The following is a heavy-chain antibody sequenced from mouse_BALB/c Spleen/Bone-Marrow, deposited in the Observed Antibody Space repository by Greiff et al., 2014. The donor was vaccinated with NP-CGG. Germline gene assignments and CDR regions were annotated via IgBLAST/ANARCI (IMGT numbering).Heavy chain of an antibody. CDR3: AREGGYDEDYFDY. Sequence: EVKLMESGPELVKPGASVKMSCKASGYTFTSYVMHWVKQKPGQGLGWIGCINPYNDGTKYNEKFKGKATLTSDKSSSTAYMELSSLTSEDSAVYYCAREGGYDEDYFDYWGQGTTLTVSS. CDR2: INPYNDGT. J-gene: IGHJ2*01. V-gene: IGHV1-14*01. CDR1: GYTFTSYV. D-gene: IGHD2-2*01.